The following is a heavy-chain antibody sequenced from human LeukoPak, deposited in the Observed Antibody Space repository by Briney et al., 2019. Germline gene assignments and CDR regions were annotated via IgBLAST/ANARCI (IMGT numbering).Heavy chain of an antibody. CDR1: GFTFSSYS. J-gene: IGHJ4*02. Sequence: PGGSPRLSCAASGFTFSSYSMNWVRQAPGKGLEWVSCISGTSSTIYYADSVKGRFTISRDNAKTSLYLQMISLRAEDTAVYYCARRQGTTMLDFWGQGTLVTVSS. V-gene: IGHV3-48*01. D-gene: IGHD1-26*01. CDR2: ISGTSSTI. CDR3: ARRQGTTMLDF.